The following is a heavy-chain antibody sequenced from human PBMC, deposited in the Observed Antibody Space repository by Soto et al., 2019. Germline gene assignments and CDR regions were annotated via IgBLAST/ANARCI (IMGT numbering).Heavy chain of an antibody. D-gene: IGHD3-3*01. Sequence: GGSLRPSCAAPGFTFSSYGMHWVRQAPGKGSEWVAVIWYDGSNKYYADSVKGRFTISRDNSKNTLDLQMNSLRAEDTAVYYCARADSLHYDFWSGPSYGMDVWGQGTTVTVSS. CDR3: ARADSLHYDFWSGPSYGMDV. J-gene: IGHJ6*02. CDR2: IWYDGSNK. CDR1: GFTFSSYG. V-gene: IGHV3-33*01.